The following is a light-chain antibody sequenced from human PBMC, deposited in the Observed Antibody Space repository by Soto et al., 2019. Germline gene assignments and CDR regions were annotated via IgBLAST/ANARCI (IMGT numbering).Light chain of an antibody. J-gene: IGKJ5*01. CDR1: QSVSNNY. Sequence: EIVIAQSRDTVSFSPGERSTLSYRASQSVSNNYLAWYQQKPGQAPRLLICGASSRATGIPDRFSGSGSGTDFTLTISRLEPEDFAVYYCQQYGSSSITFGQGTRLEI. CDR3: QQYGSSSIT. V-gene: IGKV3-20*01. CDR2: GAS.